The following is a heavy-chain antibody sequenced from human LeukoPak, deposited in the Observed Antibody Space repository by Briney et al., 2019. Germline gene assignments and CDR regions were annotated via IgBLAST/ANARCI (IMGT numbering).Heavy chain of an antibody. J-gene: IGHJ4*02. CDR2: ISPNSGGT. CDR1: EYTFTGYY. CDR3: ARGKTTVYCGGDCYAFDY. V-gene: IGHV1-2*02. D-gene: IGHD2-21*02. Sequence: ASVTVSCKPSEYTFTGYYMHWVRQAPGQGLEGMGWISPNSGGTNYAQKFQGRVTMTSDTSISTAYMELSRLRSDDTAVYYCARGKTTVYCGGDCYAFDYWGQGALVTVSS.